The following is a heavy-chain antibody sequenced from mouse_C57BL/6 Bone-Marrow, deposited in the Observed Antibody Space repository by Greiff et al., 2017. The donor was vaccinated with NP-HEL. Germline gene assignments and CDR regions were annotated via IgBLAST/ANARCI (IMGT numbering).Heavy chain of an antibody. Sequence: EVQLVESGPGLVKPSPSLSLTCSVTGYSITSGYYWNWIRQFPGNKLEWMGYISYDGSNNYNPSLKNRIAITRDTSKNQFFLKLNSVTTEDTATYYCAYGYPFDYWGQGTTLTVSS. D-gene: IGHD2-2*01. CDR2: ISYDGSN. CDR1: GYSITSGYY. J-gene: IGHJ2*01. V-gene: IGHV3-6*01. CDR3: AYGYPFDY.